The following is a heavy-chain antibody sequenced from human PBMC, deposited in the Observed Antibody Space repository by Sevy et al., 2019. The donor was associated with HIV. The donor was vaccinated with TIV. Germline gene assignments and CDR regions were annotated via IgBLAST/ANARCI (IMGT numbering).Heavy chain of an antibody. CDR2: ISYDGSNK. CDR1: GFTFSSYA. D-gene: IGHD5-12*01. Sequence: GGSLRLSCAASGFTFSSYAMHWVRQAPGKGLEWVAVISYDGSNKYYADSVKGRFTISRDNSKNTLYLQMNSLRAEDTAVYYCARHRGNGYNLYYYYGMDVWGQGTTVTVSS. J-gene: IGHJ6*02. V-gene: IGHV3-30-3*01. CDR3: ARHRGNGYNLYYYYGMDV.